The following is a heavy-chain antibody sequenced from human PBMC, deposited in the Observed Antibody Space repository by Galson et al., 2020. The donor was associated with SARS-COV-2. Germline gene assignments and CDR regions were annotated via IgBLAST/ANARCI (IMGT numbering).Heavy chain of an antibody. CDR3: AKRAWGIATRYYFDY. CDR1: GFTFSSYA. CDR2: ISNSGDST. D-gene: IGHD6-6*01. Sequence: GGSLRLSCAASGFTFSSYAMSWVRQAPGKGLEWVSAISNSGDSTYYSDSVKGRFTISRDNSKNTLFLQMASLRAEDTAVYYCAKRAWGIATRYYFDYWGQGTLVTVSS. J-gene: IGHJ4*02. V-gene: IGHV3-23*01.